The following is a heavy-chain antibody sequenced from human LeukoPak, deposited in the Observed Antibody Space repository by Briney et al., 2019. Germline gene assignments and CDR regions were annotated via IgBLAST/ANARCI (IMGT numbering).Heavy chain of an antibody. CDR1: GFTFSSYA. V-gene: IGHV3-23*01. D-gene: IGHD2-2*01. CDR2: ISGSGGST. CDR3: AKDAPVNIVVVPAANS. Sequence: GGSLRLSCAASGFTFSSYAMNWVRQAPGKGLEWVSAISGSGGSTYYADSVKGRFTISRDNSKNTLYLQMNSLRAEDTAVYYCAKDAPVNIVVVPAANSWGQGTLVTVSS. J-gene: IGHJ4*02.